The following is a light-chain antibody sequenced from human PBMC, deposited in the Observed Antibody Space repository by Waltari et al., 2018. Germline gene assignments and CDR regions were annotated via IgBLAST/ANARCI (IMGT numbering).Light chain of an antibody. CDR2: AAS. V-gene: IGKV1-16*01. CDR3: QQHNSHPPT. J-gene: IGKJ1*01. CDR1: QGISSY. Sequence: DIQMTQSPSSLSASVGDTVTITCRASQGISSYLAWYQQKPGKAPKRLIYAASTLQSGVPSRFSGSGSGTDFTLIISSLQPEDFATYYCQQHNSHPPTFGQGTKVEIK.